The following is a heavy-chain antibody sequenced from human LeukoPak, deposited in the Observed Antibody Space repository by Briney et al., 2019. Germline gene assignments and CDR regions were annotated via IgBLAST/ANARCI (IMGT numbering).Heavy chain of an antibody. CDR2: ISSNGGST. CDR1: GFTFSSYA. CDR3: ARAASRVGSSSLGY. Sequence: GGPLRLSCAASGFTFSSYAMHWVRQAPGKGLEYVSAISSNGGSTYYANSVKGRFTISRDSSKNTLYLQMGSLRAEDMAVYYCARAASRVGSSSLGYWGQGTLVTVSS. J-gene: IGHJ4*02. D-gene: IGHD6-13*01. V-gene: IGHV3-64*01.